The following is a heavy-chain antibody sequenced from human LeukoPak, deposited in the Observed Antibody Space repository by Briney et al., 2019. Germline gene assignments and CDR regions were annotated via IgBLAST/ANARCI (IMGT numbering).Heavy chain of an antibody. V-gene: IGHV3-33*01. J-gene: IGHJ6*02. Sequence: GGSLRLSCAASGFTFSSYGMHWVRQAPGKGPEWVAVIWYDGSNKYYADSVKGRFTISRDNSKNTLYLQMNSLRAEDTAVYYCARDRRNYYYGMDVWGQGTTVTVSS. CDR2: IWYDGSNK. CDR3: ARDRRNYYYGMDV. CDR1: GFTFSSYG.